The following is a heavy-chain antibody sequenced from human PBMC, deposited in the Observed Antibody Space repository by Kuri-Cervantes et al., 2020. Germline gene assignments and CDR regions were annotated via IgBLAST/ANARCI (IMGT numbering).Heavy chain of an antibody. CDR3: ARVEGGG. Sequence: GGSLRLSCAASGFTFSSYSMNWVRQAPGKGLEWVSSISSSSSYIYYEDSVKGRFTISRDNAKNSLYLQMNSLGAEDTSLYCCARVEGGGWGQGTLVTVSS. J-gene: IGHJ4*02. D-gene: IGHD3-16*01. CDR1: GFTFSSYS. V-gene: IGHV3-21*01. CDR2: ISSSSSYI.